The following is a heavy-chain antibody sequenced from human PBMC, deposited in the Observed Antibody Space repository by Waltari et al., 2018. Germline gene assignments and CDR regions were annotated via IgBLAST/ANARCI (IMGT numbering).Heavy chain of an antibody. J-gene: IGHJ5*02. CDR3: ARGGTRIAARGWWAFDP. D-gene: IGHD6-6*01. CDR1: GGSFSGYY. V-gene: IGHV4-34*01. Sequence: QVQLQQWGAGLLKPSETLSLTCAVYGGSFSGYYWSWIRHPPGKGLEWIGEINHSGSTNYNPSLKSRVTISVDTSKNQFSLKLSSVTAADTAVYYCARGGTRIAARGWWAFDPWGQGTLVTVSS. CDR2: INHSGST.